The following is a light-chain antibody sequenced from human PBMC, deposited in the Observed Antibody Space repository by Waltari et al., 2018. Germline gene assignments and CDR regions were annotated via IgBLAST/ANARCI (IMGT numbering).Light chain of an antibody. CDR1: NSDVGGYKY. CDR2: DVT. CDR3: CSYAGFSWV. Sequence: QSALTQPRSVSGSPGQSVTISCTGTNSDVGGYKYVSWYQLHPGKAPKLMIYDVTKRPSGGSDRFSGSKSGNTACLTISGLQTDDEADYYCCSYAGFSWVFGGGTELTVL. V-gene: IGLV2-11*01. J-gene: IGLJ3*02.